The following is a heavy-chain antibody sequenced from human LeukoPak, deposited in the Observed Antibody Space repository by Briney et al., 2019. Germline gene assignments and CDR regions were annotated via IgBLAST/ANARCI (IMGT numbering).Heavy chain of an antibody. CDR2: INPNSGGT. CDR3: ARVGIAVAGSRYFQH. J-gene: IGHJ1*01. Sequence: ASVKVSCKASGYTFTGYYMHWVRQAPGQGLEWMGWINPNSGGTNYAQKFQGRVTMTRDTSISTAYMELSRLRSDDTAVYYCARVGIAVAGSRYFQHWGQGTLVTVSS. CDR1: GYTFTGYY. D-gene: IGHD6-19*01. V-gene: IGHV1-2*02.